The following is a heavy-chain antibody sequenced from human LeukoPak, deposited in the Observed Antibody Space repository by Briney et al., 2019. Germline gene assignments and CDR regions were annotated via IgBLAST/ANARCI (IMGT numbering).Heavy chain of an antibody. V-gene: IGHV3-30-3*01. CDR2: ISYDGSNK. CDR1: GFTFSSYA. Sequence: PGGSLRLSCAASGFTFSSYAMHWVRQAPGKGLEWVAVISYDGSNKYYADSVKGRFTISRDNSKNTLYLQMNSLRAEDTAVYYCARGGGVKWELPQGAFDIWGQGTMVTVSS. CDR3: ARGGGVKWELPQGAFDI. D-gene: IGHD1-26*01. J-gene: IGHJ3*02.